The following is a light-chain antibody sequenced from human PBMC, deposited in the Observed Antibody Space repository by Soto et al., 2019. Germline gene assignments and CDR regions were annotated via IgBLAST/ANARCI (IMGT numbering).Light chain of an antibody. CDR3: LHHGSSLWT. V-gene: IGKV3-20*01. CDR1: QSVSNDY. J-gene: IGKJ1*01. CDR2: SVS. Sequence: EMGFPRAPGTPSFSPGDRGPLSYRVSQSVSNDYVAWVQQKPGQTPRLLIYSVSSRATGIPDRFSGSGSGTDFTLTISRLEPEDFAMYYCLHHGSSLWTFGQGTKVDI.